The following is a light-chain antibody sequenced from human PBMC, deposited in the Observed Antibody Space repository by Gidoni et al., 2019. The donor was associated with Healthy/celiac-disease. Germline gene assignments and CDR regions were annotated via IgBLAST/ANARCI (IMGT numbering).Light chain of an antibody. V-gene: IGLV2-14*01. Sequence: QSALTQPASVSVSPGQSITISCTGTSSDVGGYNYVAWYQKHPGQAPKLMIYEVSNRPSGVSNRCSGSKSGNTASLTISGLQAEDEADYYCSSYRSSSTLWVFGGGTKLTVL. CDR3: SSYRSSSTLWV. J-gene: IGLJ3*02. CDR2: EVS. CDR1: SSDVGGYNY.